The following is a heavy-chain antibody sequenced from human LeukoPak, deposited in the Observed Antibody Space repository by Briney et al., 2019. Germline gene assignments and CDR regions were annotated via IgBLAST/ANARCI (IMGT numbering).Heavy chain of an antibody. V-gene: IGHV3-9*03. CDR3: AKAHYYDSSGYFTD. D-gene: IGHD3-22*01. CDR2: ISWNSGSI. Sequence: GSSLRLSCAASGFTFDDYAMHWVRQAPGKGLEWVSGISWNSGSIGYADSVKGRFTISRDNAKNSLYLQMNSLRAEDMALYYCAKAHYYDSSGYFTDWGQGTLVTFSS. CDR1: GFTFDDYA. J-gene: IGHJ4*02.